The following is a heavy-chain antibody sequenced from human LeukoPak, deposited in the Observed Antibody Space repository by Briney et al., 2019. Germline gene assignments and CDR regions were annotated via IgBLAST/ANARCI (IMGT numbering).Heavy chain of an antibody. CDR1: GGSISSSIYY. CDR2: IDYSGGT. CDR3: ARGPSITIFGVVMYTWFDP. D-gene: IGHD3-3*01. Sequence: SETLSLTCIVSGGSISSSIYYWGWIRQPPGKGLEWIGSIDYSGGTYFSPSLRSRVTLSVDTSKNQFSLNLISVTAADTAVYYCARGPSITIFGVVMYTWFDPWGQGTPVSVSS. J-gene: IGHJ5*02. V-gene: IGHV4-39*07.